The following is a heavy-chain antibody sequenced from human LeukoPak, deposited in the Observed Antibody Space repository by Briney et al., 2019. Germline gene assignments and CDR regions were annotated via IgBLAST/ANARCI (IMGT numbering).Heavy chain of an antibody. J-gene: IGHJ4*02. CDR3: ARRDYYGSGSSDF. CDR2: INWNGDRT. D-gene: IGHD3-10*01. V-gene: IGHV3-20*04. CDR1: GFXFHDYD. Sequence: PGGSLRLSCAASGFXFHDYDISWVRQSPGKGLEWVSRINWNGDRTGYADSVKGRYTISRDNAKKSLYLQMNSLRAEDTALYYCARRDYYGSGSSDFWGQGTLVTVSS.